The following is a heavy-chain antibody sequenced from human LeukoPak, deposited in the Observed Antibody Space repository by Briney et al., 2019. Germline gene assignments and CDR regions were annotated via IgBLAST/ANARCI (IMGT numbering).Heavy chain of an antibody. CDR2: IWINGRDE. D-gene: IGHD3-10*01. J-gene: IGHJ6*02. Sequence: GGSLRLSCAASGFTFGIYGMHWVRQAPGKGLEWVASIWINGRDETYVDSVKGRFTISRDDSTLFLQMNSLRPEDTAIYFCARGKGSGRFGYFYYGVDVWGQGTTVTVSS. CDR3: ARGKGSGRFGYFYYGVDV. V-gene: IGHV3-33*01. CDR1: GFTFGIYG.